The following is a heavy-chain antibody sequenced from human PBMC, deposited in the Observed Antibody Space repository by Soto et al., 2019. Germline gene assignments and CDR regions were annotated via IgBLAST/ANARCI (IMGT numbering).Heavy chain of an antibody. CDR2: IWYDGSNK. J-gene: IGHJ6*02. CDR1: GFTFSSYG. Sequence: GGSLRLSCAASGFTFSSYGMHWVRHAPGKGLEWVAVIWYDGSNKYYADSVKGRFTISRDNSKNTLNLQMNSLRAEDTAVYYCARSGSGYDPYYYYGMDVWGQGTTVTVSS. CDR3: ARSGSGYDPYYYYGMDV. V-gene: IGHV3-33*01. D-gene: IGHD5-12*01.